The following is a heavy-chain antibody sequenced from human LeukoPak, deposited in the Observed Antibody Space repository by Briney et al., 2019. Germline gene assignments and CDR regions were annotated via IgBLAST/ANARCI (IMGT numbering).Heavy chain of an antibody. Sequence: GRSLRLSCADSGFTFNRYAMSWVRQAPGKGLEWVSVITGSGGNTYHADSVKGRLTVSRDNSKNTLYLHMNSLRAEDTAVYHCAKGPNDDSNYLFDHWGQGTLVTVSS. CDR1: GFTFNRYA. D-gene: IGHD4-11*01. J-gene: IGHJ5*02. CDR3: AKGPNDDSNYLFDH. V-gene: IGHV3-23*01. CDR2: ITGSGGNT.